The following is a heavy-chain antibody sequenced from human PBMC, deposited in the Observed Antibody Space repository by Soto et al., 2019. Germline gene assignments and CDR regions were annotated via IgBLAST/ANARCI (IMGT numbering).Heavy chain of an antibody. CDR1: GYSFTSYW. CDR3: ARQGYCSNTACYTVDY. J-gene: IGHJ4*02. V-gene: IGHV5-51*01. CDR2: IYPGDSNT. D-gene: IGHD2-2*02. Sequence: GESLKISCRGSGYSFTSYWIGWVRQMPGKGLEWMGIIYPGDSNTRYSPSFQGQVTISAAKSISSAYLQWSSLKASDTAMYYCARQGYCSNTACYTVDYWGQGTLVTVSS.